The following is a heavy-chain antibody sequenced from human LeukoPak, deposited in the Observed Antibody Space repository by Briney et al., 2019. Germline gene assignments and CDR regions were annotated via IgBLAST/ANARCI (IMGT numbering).Heavy chain of an antibody. D-gene: IGHD6-19*01. CDR2: ISGSGGST. V-gene: IGHV3-23*01. J-gene: IGHJ4*02. CDR1: GSTFSSYA. Sequence: GGSLRLSCAASGSTFSSYAMSWVRQAPGKGLEWVSAISGSGGSTYYADSVKGRFTISRDNSKNTLYLQMNSLRAEDTAVYYCAICDRRSNPLLVAVAGPAGYWGQGTLVTVSS. CDR3: AICDRRSNPLLVAVAGPAGY.